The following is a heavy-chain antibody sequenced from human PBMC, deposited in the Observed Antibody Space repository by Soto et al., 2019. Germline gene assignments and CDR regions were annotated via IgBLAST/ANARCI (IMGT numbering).Heavy chain of an antibody. J-gene: IGHJ4*02. CDR3: ARSGHLFDY. V-gene: IGHV4-34*01. Sequence: QVQLQQWGAGLLKPSESLSPTCAVYGGSFSGYYWSWIRQPPGKGLERLGVIKHSGNTNYSPSLKSRVTRSVDTSKNQLSLKVSSVTGADSAVYYCARSGHLFDYWGQGSSVAASS. CDR2: IKHSGNT. D-gene: IGHD3-10*01. CDR1: GGSFSGYY.